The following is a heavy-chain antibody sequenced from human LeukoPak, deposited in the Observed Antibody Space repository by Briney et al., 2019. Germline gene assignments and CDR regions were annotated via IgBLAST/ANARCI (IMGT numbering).Heavy chain of an antibody. Sequence: PGGSLRLSCAASGFTFSSYAMSWVRQAPGKGLEWVSAISGSGGSTYYADSVKGRFTISRDNSKNTLYLQMNSLRAEDTAVYYCAKVMVSIVATDGTLPFDYWGQGTLVTVSS. CDR2: ISGSGGST. CDR1: GFTFSSYA. CDR3: AKVMVSIVATDGTLPFDY. V-gene: IGHV3-23*01. J-gene: IGHJ4*02. D-gene: IGHD5-12*01.